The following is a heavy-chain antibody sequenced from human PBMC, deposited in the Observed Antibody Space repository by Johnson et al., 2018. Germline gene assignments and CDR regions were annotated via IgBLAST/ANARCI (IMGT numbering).Heavy chain of an antibody. V-gene: IGHV3-30*03. CDR2: LSYDGQKK. Sequence: QVQLVQSGGGVVKLGRSLSLSCAPSGFTFSDYVMHWVRQGPGKGLEWLAVLSYDGQKKDYADSVKDRFIISRDNSKKTLLVQRCSLGPEGTAVYYCGRAAGPYYYFYYMDVWGKGTTVTVSS. J-gene: IGHJ6*03. CDR3: GRAAGPYYYFYYMDV. CDR1: GFTFSDYV.